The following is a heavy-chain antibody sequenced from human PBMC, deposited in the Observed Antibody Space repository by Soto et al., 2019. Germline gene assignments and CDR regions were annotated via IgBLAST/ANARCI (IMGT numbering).Heavy chain of an antibody. V-gene: IGHV4-34*01. CDR1: GGSFSGYY. CDR3: ARGLIRYSGGYYNGGFDY. J-gene: IGHJ4*02. Sequence: QVQLQQWGAGLLKPSETLSLTCAVYGGSFSGYYWSWIRQPPGKGLEWIGEINHSGSTNYNPSLKSRVTISVDTSKNQFSLKLSSVTAADTAVYYCARGLIRYSGGYYNGGFDYWGLGTLVTVSS. D-gene: IGHD1-26*01. CDR2: INHSGST.